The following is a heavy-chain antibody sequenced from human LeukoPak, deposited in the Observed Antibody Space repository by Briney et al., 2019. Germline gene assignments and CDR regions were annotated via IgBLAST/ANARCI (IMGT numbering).Heavy chain of an antibody. CDR1: GYTFTGYY. J-gene: IGHJ3*01. Sequence: ASVKVSCKASGYTFTGYYMHWVRQAPGQGLEWMGRINPNSGGTNYAQKFQGRVTMTRDTSISTAYMELSRLRSDDTAVYYCARVPYSSGWYDYWGQGTMVTVSS. CDR3: ARVPYSSGWYDY. D-gene: IGHD6-19*01. CDR2: INPNSGGT. V-gene: IGHV1-2*06.